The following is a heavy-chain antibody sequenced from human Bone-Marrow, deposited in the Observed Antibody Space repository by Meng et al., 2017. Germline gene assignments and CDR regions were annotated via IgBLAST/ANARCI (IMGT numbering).Heavy chain of an antibody. D-gene: IGHD3-16*01. CDR1: GYTFTGYY. J-gene: IGHJ6*02. Sequence: ASVKVSCKASGYTFTGYYMHWVRQAPGQGLEWMGWMNPNSGNTGYAQKFQGRVTITRNTSISTAYMELSSLRSEDTAVYYCAILGNYYYYGMDVWGQGTTVTVSS. CDR2: MNPNSGNT. V-gene: IGHV1-8*03. CDR3: AILGNYYYYGMDV.